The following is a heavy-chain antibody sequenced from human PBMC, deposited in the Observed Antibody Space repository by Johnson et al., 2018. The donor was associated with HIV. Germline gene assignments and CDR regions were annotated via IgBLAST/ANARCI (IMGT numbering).Heavy chain of an antibody. Sequence: QVQLVESGGGVVQPGRSLRLSCAASGFTFSSYAMHWVRQAPGKGLEWVAVISYDGSNKYYADSVKGRFTISRDNSKNSLYLQMNSLRAEDTALYYCARVEDVVCGSDCYSGAIDIWGQGTMVTVSS. CDR1: GFTFSSYA. V-gene: IGHV3-30-3*01. CDR3: ARVEDVVCGSDCYSGAIDI. J-gene: IGHJ3*02. D-gene: IGHD2-21*01. CDR2: ISYDGSNK.